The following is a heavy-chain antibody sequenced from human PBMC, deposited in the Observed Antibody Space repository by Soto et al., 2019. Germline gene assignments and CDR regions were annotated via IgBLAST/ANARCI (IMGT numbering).Heavy chain of an antibody. CDR1: GYTFTSYA. CDR3: ARDWHSSGWYPGHNWFDP. D-gene: IGHD6-19*01. Sequence: GASVKVSCKASGYTFTSYAMHWVRQAPGQRLEWMGWINAGNGNTKYSQKFQGRVTITRDTSASTAYMELSSLRSEDTAVYYCARDWHSSGWYPGHNWFDPWGQGTLVTVSS. J-gene: IGHJ5*02. CDR2: INAGNGNT. V-gene: IGHV1-3*01.